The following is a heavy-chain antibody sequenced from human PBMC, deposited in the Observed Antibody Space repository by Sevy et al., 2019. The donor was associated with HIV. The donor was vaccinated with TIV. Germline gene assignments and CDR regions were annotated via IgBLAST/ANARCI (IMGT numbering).Heavy chain of an antibody. J-gene: IGHJ4*02. CDR3: ARAYCSGGSCYSLAY. Sequence: ASVKVSCKASGYTFTTYRITWVRQAPGQGFQWMGWISAHNGDTKYAQMLQGRLTMTTETSTSTAYMELRSLRSDDTAVYYCARAYCSGGSCYSLAYWGQGTLVTVSS. CDR1: GYTFTTYR. D-gene: IGHD2-15*01. V-gene: IGHV1-18*01. CDR2: ISAHNGDT.